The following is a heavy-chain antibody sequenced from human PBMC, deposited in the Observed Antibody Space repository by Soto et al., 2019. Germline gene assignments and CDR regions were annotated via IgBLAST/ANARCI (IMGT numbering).Heavy chain of an antibody. Sequence: GGSLRLSCAASGFTFSYYYMSWIRQAPGKGLEWVSYISSSGSTIYYADSVKGRFTISRDNAKNSLYLQMNSLRAEDTAVYYCASSGPYYYYYYGMDVWGQGTTVTVSS. D-gene: IGHD1-26*01. CDR3: ASSGPYYYYYYGMDV. CDR1: GFTFSYYY. V-gene: IGHV3-11*01. CDR2: ISSSGSTI. J-gene: IGHJ6*02.